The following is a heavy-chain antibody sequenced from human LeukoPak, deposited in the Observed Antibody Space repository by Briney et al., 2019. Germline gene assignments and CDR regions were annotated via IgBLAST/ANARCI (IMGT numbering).Heavy chain of an antibody. CDR1: GYSISSGYY. CDR3: AMPGIAVAGTPFDY. CDR2: IYHSGST. J-gene: IGHJ4*02. Sequence: SETLSLTCAVSGYSISSGYYWGWIRQPPGKGLEWIGSIYHSGSTYYNPSLKSRVTISVDTSKNQFSLKLSSVTAADTAVYYCAMPGIAVAGTPFDYWGQGTLVTVSS. V-gene: IGHV4-38-2*01. D-gene: IGHD6-19*01.